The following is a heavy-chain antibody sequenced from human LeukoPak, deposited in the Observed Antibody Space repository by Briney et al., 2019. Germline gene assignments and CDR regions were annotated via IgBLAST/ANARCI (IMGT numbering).Heavy chain of an antibody. CDR3: ATWSDSSGWPMFDY. V-gene: IGHV1-24*01. CDR1: GYTLTELS. J-gene: IGHJ4*02. CDR2: FDPEDGET. Sequence: GASVKVSCKVSGYTLTELSMHWVRQAPGKGLERMGGFDPEDGETIYAQKFQGRVTMTEDTSTDTAYMELSSLRSEDTAVYYCATWSDSSGWPMFDYWGQGTLVTVSS. D-gene: IGHD6-19*01.